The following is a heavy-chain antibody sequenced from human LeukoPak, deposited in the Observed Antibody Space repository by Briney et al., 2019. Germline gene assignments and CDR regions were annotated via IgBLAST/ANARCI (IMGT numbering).Heavy chain of an antibody. J-gene: IGHJ4*02. D-gene: IGHD1-26*01. Sequence: PGGSLRLSCAASGFTFDNYRMSWVRQVPGKGLEWVSTVNADGGNTYYADSVKGRFTISRDNSKSTLILQMNSLRVEDTALYYCTKRVKYGGTWDHFADWGQGTLVTVSS. V-gene: IGHV3-23*01. CDR2: VNADGGNT. CDR3: TKRVKYGGTWDHFAD. CDR1: GFTFDNYR.